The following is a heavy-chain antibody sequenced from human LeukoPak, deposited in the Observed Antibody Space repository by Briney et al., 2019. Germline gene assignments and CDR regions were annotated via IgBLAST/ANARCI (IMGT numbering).Heavy chain of an antibody. CDR1: GFTFSSYA. CDR2: ISYDGSNK. V-gene: IGHV3-30*04. D-gene: IGHD4-17*01. Sequence: GGSLRLSCAASGFTFSSYAMHWVRQAPGKGLEWVAVISYDGSNKYYADSVKGRFTISRDNSKNTLYLQMNSLRAEDTAVYYCAKDNGDYGVYWGQGTLVTVSS. CDR3: AKDNGDYGVY. J-gene: IGHJ4*02.